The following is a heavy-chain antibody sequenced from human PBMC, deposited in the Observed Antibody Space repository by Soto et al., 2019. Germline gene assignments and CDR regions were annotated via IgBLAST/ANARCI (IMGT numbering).Heavy chain of an antibody. V-gene: IGHV3-48*02. D-gene: IGHD3-10*01. Sequence: GGSLRLSCTASGFTFNTYNMNWVRQAPGKGPEWVSYISSSSYTIKYADSVEGRFTVSRDNGKKSLYLQMNSLRDEDTAVYFCAREISLSAGSYFDYRGQGTLVTVSS. J-gene: IGHJ4*02. CDR3: AREISLSAGSYFDY. CDR2: ISSSSYTI. CDR1: GFTFNTYN.